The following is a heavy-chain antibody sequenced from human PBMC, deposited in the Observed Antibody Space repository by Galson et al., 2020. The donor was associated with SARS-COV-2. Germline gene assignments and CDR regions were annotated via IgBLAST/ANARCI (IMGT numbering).Heavy chain of an antibody. CDR1: GFPFSDYY. D-gene: IGHD1-26*01. CDR2: ISGGGGTI. J-gene: IGHJ3*01. V-gene: IGHV3-11*04. Sequence: GESLKISCVASGFPFSDYYMAWIRQPPGKGLEWVSYISGGGGTIYYADSVKGRFTISRDNAENSLYLQMNSLRAEDTAIYYCARDLFGWEILNPGDVWGQGTMVTVSS. CDR3: ARDLFGWEILNPGDV.